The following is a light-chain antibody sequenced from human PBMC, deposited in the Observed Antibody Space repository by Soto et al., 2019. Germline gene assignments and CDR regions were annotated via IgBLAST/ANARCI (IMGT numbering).Light chain of an antibody. J-gene: IGKJ2*01. CDR2: KIS. Sequence: DIVMTQTPLSSPVTLVPPASISCRSSQSLVHSDGNTYLNWLHQMPGQPPRLLIYKISNRFSGGSDRFRGSGAGTDFTLKISRVEAEDVGVYYCMQVSHFPRAFGQGTKLEIK. V-gene: IGKV2-24*01. CDR1: QSLVHSDGNTY. CDR3: MQVSHFPRA.